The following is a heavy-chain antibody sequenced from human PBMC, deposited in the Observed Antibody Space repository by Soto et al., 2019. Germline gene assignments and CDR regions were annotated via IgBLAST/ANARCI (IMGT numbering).Heavy chain of an antibody. V-gene: IGHV3-33*01. CDR2: IWYDGSNK. CDR3: ARDHPGGPGYSSSWFFQH. J-gene: IGHJ1*01. Sequence: QVQLVESGGGVVQPGRSLRLSCAASGFTFSSYGMHWVRQAPGKGLEWVAVIWYDGSNKYYADSVKGRFTISRDNSKNTLYLQMNSLRAEDTAVYYCARDHPGGPGYSSSWFFQHCGQGTLVTVSS. CDR1: GFTFSSYG. D-gene: IGHD6-13*01.